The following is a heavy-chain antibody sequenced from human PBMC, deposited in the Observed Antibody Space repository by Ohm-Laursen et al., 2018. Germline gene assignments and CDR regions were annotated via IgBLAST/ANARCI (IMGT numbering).Heavy chain of an antibody. CDR3: ARRANSAFPYYLDY. D-gene: IGHD1-26*01. CDR1: GGSISSYY. CDR2: IYYSGST. Sequence: PSDTLSLTCTVSGGSISSYYWSWIRQPPGKGLEWIGYIYYSGSTNYNPSLKSRVTIATDTSKNQLSLKLRSVTAADTAVYYCARRANSAFPYYLDYWGQGTLVTVSS. J-gene: IGHJ4*02. V-gene: IGHV4-59*08.